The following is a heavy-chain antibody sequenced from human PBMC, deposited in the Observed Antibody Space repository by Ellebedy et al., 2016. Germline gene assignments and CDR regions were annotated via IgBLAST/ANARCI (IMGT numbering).Heavy chain of an antibody. V-gene: IGHV4-61*02. CDR3: ATLTIPGGSDS. J-gene: IGHJ4*02. CDR1: GDSISSGTYY. D-gene: IGHD3-16*01. CDR2: ISTSGNT. Sequence: SETLSLTXFVSGDSISSGTYYWSWIRQPAGKGLEWIGRISTSGNTMYNPSLKSRVTMLVDTSNNHFSLDLTSVTAADTAVYYCATLTIPGGSDSWGQGTLVTVSS.